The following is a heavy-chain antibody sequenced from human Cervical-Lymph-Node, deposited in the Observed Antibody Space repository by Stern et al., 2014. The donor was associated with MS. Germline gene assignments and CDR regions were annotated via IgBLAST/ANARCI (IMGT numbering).Heavy chain of an antibody. Sequence: QVTLKESGPTLVKPTQTLTLTCTFSGFSLSTSGVGVGWIRQPPGKALEWLALIYWDDGKRYRPSMKSRLTITKYTSKNQVVLTMTNMDPVDTATYYCAHRTPDSSGYYYHYFDYWGQGTLVTVSS. CDR3: AHRTPDSSGYYYHYFDY. CDR2: IYWDDGK. D-gene: IGHD3-22*01. V-gene: IGHV2-5*02. CDR1: GFSLSTSGVG. J-gene: IGHJ4*02.